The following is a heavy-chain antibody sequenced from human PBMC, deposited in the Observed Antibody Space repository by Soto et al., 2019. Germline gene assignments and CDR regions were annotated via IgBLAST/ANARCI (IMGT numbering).Heavy chain of an antibody. V-gene: IGHV3-48*02. D-gene: IGHD6-13*01. CDR1: GFTFSSYS. CDR3: ARGRYSSSWLVLEWYFDL. CDR2: ISSSSSTI. Sequence: GGSLRLSCAASGFTFSSYSMNWVRQAPGKGLEWVSYISSSSSTIYYADSVKGRFTISRDNAKNSLYLQMNSLRDEDTAVYYCARGRYSSSWLVLEWYFDLWGRGTLVTVSS. J-gene: IGHJ2*01.